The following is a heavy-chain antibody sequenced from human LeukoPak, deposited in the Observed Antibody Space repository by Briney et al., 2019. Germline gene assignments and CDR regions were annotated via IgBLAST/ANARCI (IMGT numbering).Heavy chain of an antibody. Sequence: GASVKVSCKASGYTFTSYGISWVRQAPGQGLEWMGWISAYNGNTNYAQKLQGRVTMTTDTSTSTAYMELRSLRSDDTAVYYCARLDTYYDFWSVPNDYWGQGTLVTVSS. J-gene: IGHJ4*02. CDR1: GYTFTSYG. V-gene: IGHV1-18*01. CDR3: ARLDTYYDFWSVPNDY. D-gene: IGHD3-3*01. CDR2: ISAYNGNT.